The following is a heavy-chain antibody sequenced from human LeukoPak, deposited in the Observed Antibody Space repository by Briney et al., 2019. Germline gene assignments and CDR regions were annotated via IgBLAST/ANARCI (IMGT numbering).Heavy chain of an antibody. J-gene: IGHJ4*02. CDR2: IYSGGST. CDR1: GFTVSSNY. CDR3: ARDQAYSSGWLVY. V-gene: IGHV3-53*01. Sequence: GGSLRLSCAASGFTVSSNYMSWVRQAPGKGLEWVSVIYSGGSTYYADSVKGRFTISRDNSKNTLYLQMNSLRAEDTAVYYCARDQAYSSGWLVYWGRGTLVTVSS. D-gene: IGHD6-19*01.